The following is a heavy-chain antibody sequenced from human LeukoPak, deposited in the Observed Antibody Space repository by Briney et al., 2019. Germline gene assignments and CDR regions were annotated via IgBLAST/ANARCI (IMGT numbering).Heavy chain of an antibody. CDR1: GYTLSISR. D-gene: IGHD3-10*01. CDR2: LSSDGSTT. CDR3: GGDSTSGVDY. V-gene: IGHV3-74*01. J-gene: IGHJ4*02. Sequence: PGGSLRLSCAASGYTLSISRLHWAPDVPGKGLVWVSRLSSDGSTTVYADSVRARFTISRDNAKNTLYLQMNTLRVEDTPLYYCGGDSTSGVDYWGQGTLVTVSS.